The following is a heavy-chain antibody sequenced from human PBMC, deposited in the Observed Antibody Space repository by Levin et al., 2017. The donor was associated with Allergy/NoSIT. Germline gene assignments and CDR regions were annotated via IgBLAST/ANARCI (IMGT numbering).Heavy chain of an antibody. CDR1: GGSISSYY. CDR2: IYYSGST. CDR3: ARGSLLRGSGSYYYYYYMDV. Sequence: PSETLSLTCTVSGGSISSYYWSWIRQPPGKGLEWIGYIYYSGSTNYNPSLKSRVTISVDTSKNQFSLKLSSVTAADTAVYYCARGSLLRGSGSYYYYYYMDVWGKGTTVTVSS. V-gene: IGHV4-59*01. D-gene: IGHD3-10*01. J-gene: IGHJ6*03.